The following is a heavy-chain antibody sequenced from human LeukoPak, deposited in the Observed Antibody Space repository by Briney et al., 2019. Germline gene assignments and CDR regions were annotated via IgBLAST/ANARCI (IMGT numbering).Heavy chain of an antibody. CDR3: ARVRPWVFDY. Sequence: PGGSLRLSCAASGLTVSSSYMSWVRQAPGKGLERVSIIYIGDNPHYADSVKGRFTISRHNSKNTLYLQMNNLRPEDTAVYYCARVRPWVFDYWGQGTLVTVSS. J-gene: IGHJ4*02. CDR2: IYIGDNP. V-gene: IGHV3-53*04. CDR1: GLTVSSSY.